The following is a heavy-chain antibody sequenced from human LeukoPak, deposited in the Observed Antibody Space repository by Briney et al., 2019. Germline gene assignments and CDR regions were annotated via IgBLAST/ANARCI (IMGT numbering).Heavy chain of an antibody. J-gene: IGHJ5*02. V-gene: IGHV1-69*05. Sequence: ASVKVSCKASGGTFSSYAISWVRQAPGQGLEWMGGIIPIFGTANYAQKFQGRVTITTDESTSTAYMELSSLRSEDTAVYYCARNHRKYSSSSFYWFDPWGQGTLVTVSS. CDR1: GGTFSSYA. CDR3: ARNHRKYSSSSFYWFDP. CDR2: IIPIFGTA. D-gene: IGHD6-6*01.